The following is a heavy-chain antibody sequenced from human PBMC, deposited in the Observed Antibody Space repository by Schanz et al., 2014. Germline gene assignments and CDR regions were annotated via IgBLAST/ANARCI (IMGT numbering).Heavy chain of an antibody. V-gene: IGHV3-11*06. CDR2: ISSSSSYK. J-gene: IGHJ6*02. D-gene: IGHD6-19*01. Sequence: QVQLVESGGGLVKPGGSLRLSCVASGFTFSDYYMSWIRQAPGKGLEGVSYISSSSSYKNYADSVKGRFTISRDNAKNSLYLQMNSLRAEDTAVYYCARSYSSGWYPYYYGMDVWGQGTTVTVSS. CDR1: GFTFSDYY. CDR3: ARSYSSGWYPYYYGMDV.